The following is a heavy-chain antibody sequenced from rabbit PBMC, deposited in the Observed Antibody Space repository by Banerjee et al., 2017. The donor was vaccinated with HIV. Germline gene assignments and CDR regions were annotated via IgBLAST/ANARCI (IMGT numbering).Heavy chain of an antibody. CDR1: GFDFSSYY. J-gene: IGHJ4*01. CDR3: ARRAASAGDGYFNL. D-gene: IGHD6-1*01. CDR2: IYPDYGST. V-gene: IGHV1S7*01. Sequence: QLKESGGGLVQPGGSLKLSCKASGFDFSSYYMSWVRQAPGKGLEWIGYIYPDYGSTDYASWVNGRFTISLDNAQNTVFLQMTSLTAADTATYFCARRAASAGDGYFNLWGPGTLVTVS.